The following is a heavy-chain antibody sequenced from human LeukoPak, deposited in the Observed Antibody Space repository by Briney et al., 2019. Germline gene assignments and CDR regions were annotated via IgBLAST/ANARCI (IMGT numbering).Heavy chain of an antibody. CDR1: GFSFSDYY. CDR3: ARAPRYSSSRVYY. CDR2: ISSSGSTI. J-gene: IGHJ4*02. V-gene: IGHV3-11*01. Sequence: WESLSLSCTASGFSFSDYYKSWIRQPLGTGLEWVSYISSSGSTIFYADSVKGQLTISRDNAKNSLYLQMNSRRAEDTAVYYCARAPRYSSSRVYYWGQGILVTVSS. D-gene: IGHD6-13*01.